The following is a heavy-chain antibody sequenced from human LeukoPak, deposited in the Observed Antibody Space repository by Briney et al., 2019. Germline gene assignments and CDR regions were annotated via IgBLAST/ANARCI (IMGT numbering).Heavy chain of an antibody. CDR1: GGSISSSSYY. CDR2: IYYSGST. J-gene: IGHJ5*02. Sequence: SETLSLTCTVSGGSISSSSYYWGWVRQPPGKGLEWIGSIYYSGSTYYNPSLKSRVTISVDTSKNQFSLKLSSVTAADTAVYYCARHRLDFGVVAKSQNWFDPWGQGTLVTVSS. D-gene: IGHD3-3*01. CDR3: ARHRLDFGVVAKSQNWFDP. V-gene: IGHV4-39*01.